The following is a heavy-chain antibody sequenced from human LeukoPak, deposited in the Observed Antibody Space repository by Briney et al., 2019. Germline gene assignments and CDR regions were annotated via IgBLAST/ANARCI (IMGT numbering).Heavy chain of an antibody. J-gene: IGHJ4*02. V-gene: IGHV3-30*01. D-gene: IGHD1-26*01. Sequence: GGSLRLSCAASGFTFSSYAMHWVSQAPGKGLEWVAVISDDGDYKYYADSVKGRFTISRDNSKNTLYLKMNSLRVEDTAVYYCARGVSEWELLDYWGQGTLVTVSS. CDR3: ARGVSEWELLDY. CDR1: GFTFSSYA. CDR2: ISDDGDYK.